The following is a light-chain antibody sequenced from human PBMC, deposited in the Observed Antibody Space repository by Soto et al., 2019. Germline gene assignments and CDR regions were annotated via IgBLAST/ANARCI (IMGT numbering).Light chain of an antibody. CDR1: QSISCW. V-gene: IGKV1-5*03. CDR2: KAS. J-gene: IGKJ1*01. Sequence: DIQMTQSPSTLSASVGDRVTITCRASQSISCWLAWYQPKPGTATRLLIYKASSLESGVPSRFSGSGSWTELTLTINNLLSDDFATYYCQHYRTFSTWTFGQGTNVAIK. CDR3: QHYRTFSTWT.